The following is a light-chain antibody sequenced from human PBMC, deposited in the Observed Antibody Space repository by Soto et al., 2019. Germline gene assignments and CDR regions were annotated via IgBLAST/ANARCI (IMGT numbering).Light chain of an antibody. CDR2: DAS. J-gene: IGKJ3*01. V-gene: IGKV1-5*01. Sequence: DIQMTQSPSTLSASVGYRVTITCRASQSISSWLAWYQQKPGKAPKLLIYDASSLESGVPSRFSGSGSGTEFTLTISSLQPDDFATYYCQQYNCDFPAFGRGTKVDIK. CDR1: QSISSW. CDR3: QQYNCDFPA.